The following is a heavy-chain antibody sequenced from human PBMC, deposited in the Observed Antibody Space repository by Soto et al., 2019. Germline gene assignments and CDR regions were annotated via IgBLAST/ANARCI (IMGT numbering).Heavy chain of an antibody. CDR2: IYYSGST. CDR1: GGSISSYY. D-gene: IGHD3-22*01. Sequence: QVQLQESGPGLVKPSETLSLTCTVSGGSISSYYWSWIRQPPGKGLEWIGYIYYSGSTNYNPSLKSRVTISVDTSKSQFSLKLSSVTAADTAVYYCARVPYYYDSSGSYYYGMDVWGQGTTVTVSS. V-gene: IGHV4-59*01. J-gene: IGHJ6*02. CDR3: ARVPYYYDSSGSYYYGMDV.